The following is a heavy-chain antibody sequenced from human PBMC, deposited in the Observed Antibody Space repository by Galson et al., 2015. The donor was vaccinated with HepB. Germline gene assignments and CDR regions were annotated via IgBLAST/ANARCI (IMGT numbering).Heavy chain of an antibody. CDR1: GFTFSSYS. V-gene: IGHV3-21*01. J-gene: IGHJ4*02. D-gene: IGHD6-13*01. Sequence: SLRLSCAASGFTFSSYSMNWVRQAPGKGLEWVSSISSSSSYIYYADSVKGRFTISRDNAKNSLYLQMNSLRAEDTAVYYCARGDTMHSSSWNADYWGQGTLVTVSS. CDR2: ISSSSSYI. CDR3: ARGDTMHSSSWNADY.